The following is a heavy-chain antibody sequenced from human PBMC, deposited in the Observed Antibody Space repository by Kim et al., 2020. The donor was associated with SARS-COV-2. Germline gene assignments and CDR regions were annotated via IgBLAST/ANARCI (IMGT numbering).Heavy chain of an antibody. J-gene: IGHJ6*02. V-gene: IGHV3-23*01. CDR2: ISGSGGST. Sequence: GGSLRLSCAASGFTFSSYAMSWVSQAPGKGLEWVSAISGSGGSTYYADSVKGRFTISRDNSKNTLYLQMNSLRAEDTAVYYCAKDSGSYYYYYYYGMDVWGQGTTVTVSS. D-gene: IGHD3-10*01. CDR3: AKDSGSYYYYYYYGMDV. CDR1: GFTFSSYA.